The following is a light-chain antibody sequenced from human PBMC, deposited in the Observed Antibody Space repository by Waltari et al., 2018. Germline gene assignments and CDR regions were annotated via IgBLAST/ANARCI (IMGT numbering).Light chain of an antibody. CDR3: QQRSNWPT. Sequence: EIVLTQSPATLSLSPGERAALSCRASQSVISYLAWYQPKPGQAPRLHIGDASNRAAGMPARCSRSGSETDFTVTISSREPEDFAVYYCQQRSNWPTFGGGTKVEIK. CDR2: DAS. J-gene: IGKJ4*01. CDR1: QSVISY. V-gene: IGKV3-11*01.